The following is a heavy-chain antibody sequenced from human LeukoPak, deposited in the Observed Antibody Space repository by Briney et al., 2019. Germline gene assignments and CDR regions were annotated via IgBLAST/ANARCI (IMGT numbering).Heavy chain of an antibody. J-gene: IGHJ4*02. D-gene: IGHD6-6*01. CDR1: GGSISSHY. Sequence: SETLSLTCTVSGGSISSHYWSWIRQPPGKGLEWIGYIYYSGSTNYNPSLKSRVTISVDTSKNQFSLKLSSVTAADTAVYYCARSSIAARGLDYWGQGTLVTVSS. CDR2: IYYSGST. V-gene: IGHV4-59*11. CDR3: ARSSIAARGLDY.